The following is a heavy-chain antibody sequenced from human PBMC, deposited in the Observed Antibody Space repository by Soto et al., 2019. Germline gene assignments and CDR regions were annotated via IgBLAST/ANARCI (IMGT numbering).Heavy chain of an antibody. CDR1: GFTFNSYA. Sequence: GGSLRLSCAASGFTFNSYAMTWVRQAPGKGLEWVSSISGSGDVTFYAASVEGRFTISRDNSKITLFLQLNSLRAEDTGVYYCAKYRSTSSGAEGFDFWGQGALVTVSS. V-gene: IGHV3-23*01. D-gene: IGHD6-6*01. CDR3: AKYRSTSSGAEGFDF. CDR2: ISGSGDVT. J-gene: IGHJ4*02.